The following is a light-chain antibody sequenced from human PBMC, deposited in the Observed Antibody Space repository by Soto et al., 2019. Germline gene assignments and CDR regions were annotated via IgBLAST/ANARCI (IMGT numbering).Light chain of an antibody. CDR3: SSYTSRSTLYV. V-gene: IGLV2-14*01. CDR1: SSDVGGYNY. J-gene: IGLJ1*01. Sequence: QSALTQPASVSGSPGQSITISCTGTSSDVGGYNYVSWYQQHPGKAPKLMIYEVSNRPSGVYNRFSGSKSGNTASLTISGLQAEDEADYYCSSYTSRSTLYVFGTGTKVTVL. CDR2: EVS.